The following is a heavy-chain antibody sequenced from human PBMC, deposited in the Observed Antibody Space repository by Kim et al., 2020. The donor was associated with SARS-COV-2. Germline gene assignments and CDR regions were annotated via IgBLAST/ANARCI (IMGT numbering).Heavy chain of an antibody. V-gene: IGHV3-9*01. J-gene: IGHJ6*02. CDR2: ISWNSGSI. Sequence: GGSLRLSCAASGFTFDDYAMHWVRQAPGKGLEWVSGISWNSGSIGYADSVKGRFTISRDNAKNSLYLQMNSLRAEDTALYYCAKDFSPWVVVVPAAITPGSYGMDVWGQGTTVTVSS. CDR1: GFTFDDYA. D-gene: IGHD2-2*01. CDR3: AKDFSPWVVVVPAAITPGSYGMDV.